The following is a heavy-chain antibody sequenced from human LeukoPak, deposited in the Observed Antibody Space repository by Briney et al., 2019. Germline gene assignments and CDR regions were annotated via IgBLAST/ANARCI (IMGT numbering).Heavy chain of an antibody. CDR2: INHSGST. Sequence: PSETLSLTCAVYGGSFSGYYWSWIRQPPGKGLEWIGEINHSGSTNYNPSLKSRVTISVDTSKSQFSLKLNSVTAADTAVYYCARKTPAGLDYWGQGTLVTVSS. CDR1: GGSFSGYY. V-gene: IGHV4-34*01. D-gene: IGHD6-19*01. J-gene: IGHJ4*02. CDR3: ARKTPAGLDY.